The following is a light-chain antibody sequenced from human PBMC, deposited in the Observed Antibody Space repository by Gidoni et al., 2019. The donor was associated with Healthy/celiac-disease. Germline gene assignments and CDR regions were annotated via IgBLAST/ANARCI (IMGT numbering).Light chain of an antibody. CDR3: CSYAGSWRVV. J-gene: IGLJ2*01. V-gene: IGLV2-11*01. Sequence: QSALTQPRSVSGSPGQSVTISCTGTSSDVGGYNYFSWYPQHPGKAPKLMIYDVSKRPSGVPDRFSGSKSGNTASLTISGLQAEDEADYYFCSYAGSWRVVFGGGTKLTVL. CDR1: SSDVGGYNY. CDR2: DVS.